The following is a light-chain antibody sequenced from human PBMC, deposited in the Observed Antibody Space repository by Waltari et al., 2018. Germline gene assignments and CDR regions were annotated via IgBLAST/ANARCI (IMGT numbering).Light chain of an antibody. CDR2: GAS. Sequence: DIQMTQFPSSLSASVGDRVIITCRASQSISNYLNWYQQKLGKAPRLLIYGASTLERGVDSRFSGGQSGTDFTLTINSLQPEDFAIYYCQQTFTPLWTFGQGTKLEIK. J-gene: IGKJ1*01. CDR1: QSISNY. V-gene: IGKV1-39*01. CDR3: QQTFTPLWT.